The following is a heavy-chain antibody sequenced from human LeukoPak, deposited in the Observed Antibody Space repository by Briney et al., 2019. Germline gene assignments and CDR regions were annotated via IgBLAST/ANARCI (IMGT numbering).Heavy chain of an antibody. CDR3: SRDSLSSCGGDCYSGLDV. CDR1: GFSFSSYG. CDR2: ISGHGGVT. Sequence: GGSLRLSCAASGFSFSSYGMSWVRQAPGKGLEWVSSISGHGGVTYYADSVKGRFTISRDNAKNTLYLQMNSLRAEDTAVYYCSRDSLSSCGGDCYSGLDVWGQGTTVTVSS. V-gene: IGHV3-23*01. J-gene: IGHJ6*02. D-gene: IGHD2-21*02.